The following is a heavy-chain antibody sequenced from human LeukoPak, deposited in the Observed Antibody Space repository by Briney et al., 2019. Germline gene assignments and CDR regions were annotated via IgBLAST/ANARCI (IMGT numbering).Heavy chain of an antibody. J-gene: IGHJ6*03. Sequence: SVKVSCKASGGTFSSYTISWVRQAPGQGLEWMGRIIPILGIANYAQKFQGRVTITADKSTSTAYMELSSLRSEDTAVYYCAREGDGYCSSTSCQYYYYYMDVWGKGTRSPSP. CDR1: GGTFSSYT. CDR3: AREGDGYCSSTSCQYYYYYMDV. CDR2: IIPILGIA. D-gene: IGHD2-2*03. V-gene: IGHV1-69*04.